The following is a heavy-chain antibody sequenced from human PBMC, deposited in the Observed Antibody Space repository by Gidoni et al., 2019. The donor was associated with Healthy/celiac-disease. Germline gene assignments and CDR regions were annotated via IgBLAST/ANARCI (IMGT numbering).Heavy chain of an antibody. CDR3: AARPGWELLDFDY. J-gene: IGHJ4*02. CDR2: IVVGSGNT. Sequence: QMQLVQSGPEVKKPGTSVKVSCKASGSTVTSSAMQWVRQARGQRIEWIGWIVVGSGNTNYAQKFQERVTITRDMSTSTAYMELSSLRSEDTTVYYCAARPGWELLDFDYWGQGTLVTVSS. V-gene: IGHV1-58*02. CDR1: GSTVTSSA. D-gene: IGHD1-26*01.